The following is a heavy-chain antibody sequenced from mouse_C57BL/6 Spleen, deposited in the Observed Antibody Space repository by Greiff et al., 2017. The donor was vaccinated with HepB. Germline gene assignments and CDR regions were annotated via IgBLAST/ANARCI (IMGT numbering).Heavy chain of an antibody. D-gene: IGHD2-4*01. Sequence: VHVKQSGPVLVKPGASVKMSCKASGYTFTDYYMNWVKQSHGKSLEWIGVINPYNGGSSYNQKFKGKATLTVDKSYSTAYMELNSLTSEDSAVYYWARHYDYDGPFDVWGTGTTVTVSS. CDR1: GYTFTDYY. J-gene: IGHJ1*03. CDR3: ARHYDYDGPFDV. CDR2: INPYNGGS. V-gene: IGHV1-19*01.